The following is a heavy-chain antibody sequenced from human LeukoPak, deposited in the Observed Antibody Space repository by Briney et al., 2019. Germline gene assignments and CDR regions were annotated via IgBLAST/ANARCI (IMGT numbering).Heavy chain of an antibody. Sequence: GGSLRLSCAASGFTFGKYWMSWVRQAPGKGLEWVANIKLDGSEKNYVDSVKGRFTISRDNTKNSLYLQMNSLRAEDTAVYYCANSPTLLPAHFDYWGQGTLVTVSS. J-gene: IGHJ4*02. CDR2: IKLDGSEK. D-gene: IGHD2-15*01. CDR3: ANSPTLLPAHFDY. V-gene: IGHV3-7*01. CDR1: GFTFGKYW.